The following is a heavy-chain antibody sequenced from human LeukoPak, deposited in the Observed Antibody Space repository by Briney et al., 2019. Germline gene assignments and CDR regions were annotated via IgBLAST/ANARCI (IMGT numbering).Heavy chain of an antibody. J-gene: IGHJ5*02. D-gene: IGHD3-10*01. CDR3: AKDLMRDRWFGES. CDR1: VFTFSYYG. Sequence: PVGSLRLSCAAPVFTFSYYGMHWVRQAPGKGPERVAFIRYDGNDKFYAESVKGRFTISKDTSRSTLYLQMNSLRPEDTAIYYCAKDLMRDRWFGESWGQGTLVTVSS. V-gene: IGHV3-30*02. CDR2: IRYDGNDK.